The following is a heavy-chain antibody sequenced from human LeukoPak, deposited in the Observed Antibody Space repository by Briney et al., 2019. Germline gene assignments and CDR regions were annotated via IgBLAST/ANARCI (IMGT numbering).Heavy chain of an antibody. D-gene: IGHD1-26*01. J-gene: IGHJ3*02. CDR1: GYIYTSYW. V-gene: IGHV5-51*01. CDR2: IYPGDSDT. Sequence: GESLKISCNSPGYIYTSYWIGWVRQVPGKGLEWMGIIYPGDSDTRYSPSFQGQVTISADKSISTAYLQWSSLKASDTAMYYCARQLRRWELLPSDAFDIWGQGTMVTVSS. CDR3: ARQLRRWELLPSDAFDI.